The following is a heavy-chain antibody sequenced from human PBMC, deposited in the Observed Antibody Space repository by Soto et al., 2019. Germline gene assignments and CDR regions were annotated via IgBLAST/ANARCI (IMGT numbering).Heavy chain of an antibody. CDR2: VYYSGST. CDR1: GGSISSGGYY. V-gene: IGHV4-31*03. J-gene: IGHJ4*02. D-gene: IGHD3-10*01. Sequence: QVQLQESGPGLVKPSQTLSLTCTVSGGSISSGGYYWSWIRQHPGKGLEWIGYVYYSGSTYYNPSLKSRVTISVDTSKNQFSLKLSSVTAADTAVYYCALYPMVRGVHHFDYWGQGTLVTVSS. CDR3: ALYPMVRGVHHFDY.